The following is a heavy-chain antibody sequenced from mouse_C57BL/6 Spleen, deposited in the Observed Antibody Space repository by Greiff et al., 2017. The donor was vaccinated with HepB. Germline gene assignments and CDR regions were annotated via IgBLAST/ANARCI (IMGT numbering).Heavy chain of an antibody. Sequence: VQLQQSGAELARPGASVKLSCKASGYTFTSYGISWVKQRTGQGLEWIGEIYPRSGNTYYNEKFKGKATLTADKSSSTAYMELRSLTSEDSAVYFCARPGYGSSYDARDYWGQGTSVTVSS. J-gene: IGHJ4*01. V-gene: IGHV1-81*01. CDR2: IYPRSGNT. CDR1: GYTFTSYG. CDR3: ARPGYGSSYDARDY. D-gene: IGHD1-1*01.